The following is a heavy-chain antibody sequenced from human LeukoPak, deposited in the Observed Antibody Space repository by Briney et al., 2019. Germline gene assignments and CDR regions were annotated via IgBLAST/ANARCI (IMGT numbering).Heavy chain of an antibody. CDR2: SYYNGNT. D-gene: IGHD6-13*01. V-gene: IGHV4-59*08. Sequence: SETLSLTCTGSGGSITNYYWSWIRQPPGKGLEWIGFSYYNGNTNYNPSLKSRVTISVDTSKNQFSLKLSSVTAAATAVYYCARLVVSTWYHEVLLGRDYWGQGTLVTVSS. CDR3: ARLVVSTWYHEVLLGRDY. J-gene: IGHJ4*02. CDR1: GGSITNYY.